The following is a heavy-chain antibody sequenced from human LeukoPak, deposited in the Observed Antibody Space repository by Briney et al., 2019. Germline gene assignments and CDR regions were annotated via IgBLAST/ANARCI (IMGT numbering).Heavy chain of an antibody. CDR3: ARDYSNYEVDY. CDR2: INPNSGGT. J-gene: IGHJ4*02. CDR1: GYAFTGYY. D-gene: IGHD4-11*01. Sequence: ASVKVSCKASGYAFTGYYMHWMRQAPGQGLEWMGWINPNSGGTNYAQKFQGRVTMTRDTSISTAYMELSRLRSDDTAVYYCARDYSNYEVDYWGQGTLVTVSS. V-gene: IGHV1-2*02.